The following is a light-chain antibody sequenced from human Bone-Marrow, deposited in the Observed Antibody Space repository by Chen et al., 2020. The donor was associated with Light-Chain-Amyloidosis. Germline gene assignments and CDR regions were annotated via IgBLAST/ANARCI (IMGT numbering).Light chain of an antibody. CDR1: NIGSTS. Sequence: SYVLTQPSSVSVAPGQTATIACGGNNIGSTSVHWYQQTPGQASLLVVYDDSDRPSGIPERLSGSNSGDTATLTIGRVGGGDEADYYCQVWDRSSDRPVFGGGTKLTVL. V-gene: IGLV3-21*02. J-gene: IGLJ3*02. CDR3: QVWDRSSDRPV. CDR2: DDS.